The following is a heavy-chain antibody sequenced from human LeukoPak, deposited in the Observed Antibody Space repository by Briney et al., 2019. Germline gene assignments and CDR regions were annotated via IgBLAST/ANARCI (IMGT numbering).Heavy chain of an antibody. J-gene: IGHJ5*02. CDR3: AGRNYDFWSGYIANWFDP. V-gene: IGHV4-4*07. CDR1: GGSISGYY. CDR2: IYTSGST. D-gene: IGHD3-3*01. Sequence: SETLSLTCTVSGGSISGYYWSWIRQPAGKGLEWIGRIYTSGSTNYNPSLKSRVTMSVDTSKNQFSLKLSSVTAADTAVYYCAGRNYDFWSGYIANWFDPWGQGTLVTVSS.